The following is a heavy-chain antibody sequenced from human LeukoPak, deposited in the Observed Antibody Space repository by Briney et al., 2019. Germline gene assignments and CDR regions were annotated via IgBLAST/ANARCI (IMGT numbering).Heavy chain of an antibody. Sequence: GGSLRLSCAASGFSSSSYWMYWVRQAPGKGLVWVSRLNSDGTITNYADSVKGRFTISRDNAKNTLYLQMNSLRDEDTAVYFCARGGVHGAVDIWGQGTMVTVSS. CDR2: LNSDGTIT. CDR3: ARGGVHGAVDI. J-gene: IGHJ3*02. CDR1: GFSSSSYW. D-gene: IGHD5/OR15-5a*01. V-gene: IGHV3-74*01.